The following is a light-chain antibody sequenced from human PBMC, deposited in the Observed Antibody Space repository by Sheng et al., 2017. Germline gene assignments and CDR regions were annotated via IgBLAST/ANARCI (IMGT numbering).Light chain of an antibody. J-gene: IGKJ1*01. V-gene: IGKV1-17*03. CDR1: QGVNNY. CDR3: LQHNSYPRT. Sequence: DIRMTQSPSAMSASVGDRVTITCRASQGVNNYLAWFQQKPGKAPKRLIYAASSLQSGVPSRFSGSGSGTEFTLTISSLQPEDFATYYCLQHNSYPRTFGQGTKVEIK. CDR2: AAS.